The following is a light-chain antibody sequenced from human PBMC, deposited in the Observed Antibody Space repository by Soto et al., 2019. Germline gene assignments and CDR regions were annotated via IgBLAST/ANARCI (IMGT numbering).Light chain of an antibody. V-gene: IGLV2-8*01. Sequence: QSVLTQPPSASGSPGQSVTISCTGTSCDVGGYNYVSWYQQHPGKAPKLMIYEVIKRPSGVPDRFSGSRSGNTASLTVSGLQAEDEADYYCTSYAGSNIPVFGGGTQLTVL. CDR2: EVI. CDR3: TSYAGSNIPV. CDR1: SCDVGGYNY. J-gene: IGLJ2*01.